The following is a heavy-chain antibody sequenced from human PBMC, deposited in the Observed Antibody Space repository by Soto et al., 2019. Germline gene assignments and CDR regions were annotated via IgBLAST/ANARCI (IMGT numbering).Heavy chain of an antibody. V-gene: IGHV1-8*02. J-gene: IGHJ6*02. CDR2: MNPINGAT. CDR3: GRGPSPRAPAGGTPYYYGMDV. CDR1: GYDFTAYD. D-gene: IGHD6-13*01. Sequence: ASVKVSCKASGYDFTAYDINWVRQASGQGLEWMGWMNPINGATGSARRFQGRVSMTRNTATGTAYLELTSLRSDDSAVYYCGRGPSPRAPAGGTPYYYGMDVWGQGTTVTVSS.